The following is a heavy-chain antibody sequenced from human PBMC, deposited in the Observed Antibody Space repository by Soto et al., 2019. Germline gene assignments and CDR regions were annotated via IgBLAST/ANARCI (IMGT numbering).Heavy chain of an antibody. D-gene: IGHD3-22*01. CDR3: ARAGSYDSSGPQGWFDP. V-gene: IGHV1-18*01. CDR2: ISAYNGNT. J-gene: IGHJ5*02. CDR1: GYTFTSYG. Sequence: QVQLVQSGAEVKKPGASVKVSCKASGYTFTSYGISWVRQAPGQGLEWMGWISAYNGNTNYAQKLQGRVTMTTDQSPSTASMELRSLRSDDTAVYYCARAGSYDSSGPQGWFDPWGQGTLVTVSS.